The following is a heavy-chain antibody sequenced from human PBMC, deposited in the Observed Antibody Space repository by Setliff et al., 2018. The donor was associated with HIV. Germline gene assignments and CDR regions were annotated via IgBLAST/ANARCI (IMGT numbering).Heavy chain of an antibody. V-gene: IGHV4-4*07. CDR3: VKVGPSYYYDSTGYSPDAFDI. D-gene: IGHD3-22*01. CDR2: IHTSGNI. J-gene: IGHJ3*02. CDR1: GGSISSYY. Sequence: SETLSLTCIVSGGSISSYYWSWIRQSAGKELEWIGRIHTSGNIRYNPSLQSRVTMSTDTSNNQFSLKLSSVTAAGTAVYYCVKVGPSYYYDSTGYSPDAFDIWGHGTKVTVSS.